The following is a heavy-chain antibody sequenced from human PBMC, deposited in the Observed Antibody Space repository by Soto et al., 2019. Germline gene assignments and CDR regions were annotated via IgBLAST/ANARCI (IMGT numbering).Heavy chain of an antibody. CDR3: ARGDYFDGSGSFADAFDV. J-gene: IGHJ3*01. CDR1: GCTFSNHW. D-gene: IGHD3-22*01. CDR2: IMQDGSEK. Sequence: TGGSLRLSCAAAGCTFSNHWMSWVRQAPGKGLEWVANIMQDGSEKYYLDSVKGRFTISRDNAKNSLHLQMNSLRAEDTAVYYCARGDYFDGSGSFADAFDVWGLGTMVTVSS. V-gene: IGHV3-7*05.